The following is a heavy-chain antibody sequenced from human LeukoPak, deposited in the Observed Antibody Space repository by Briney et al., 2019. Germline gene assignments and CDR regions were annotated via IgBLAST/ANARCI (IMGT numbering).Heavy chain of an antibody. V-gene: IGHV3-30-3*01. Sequence: GRSLRLSCAASGFTFNKYAMHWVRQAPGKGLEWVAVISYDGSNKYYADSVKGRFTISRDNSKNTLYLQMNSLRAEDTAVYYCASTGYSSGWGQGTLVTVSS. CDR3: ASTGYSSG. D-gene: IGHD6-19*01. J-gene: IGHJ4*02. CDR2: ISYDGSNK. CDR1: GFTFNKYA.